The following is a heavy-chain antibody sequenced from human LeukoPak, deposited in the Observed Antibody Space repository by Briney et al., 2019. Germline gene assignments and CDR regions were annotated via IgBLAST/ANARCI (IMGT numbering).Heavy chain of an antibody. Sequence: SETLSLTCTVSGGSISSYYWSWIRQPAGKGLDGIGRIYTSGSTNYNPSLKSRVTISGDTYKNQFSLRLSSVTAAATAVYYGARASYSYDINGWVPFDYWGQGTLVTVSS. V-gene: IGHV4-4*07. CDR3: ARASYSYDINGWVPFDY. CDR1: GGSISSYY. CDR2: IYTSGST. D-gene: IGHD3-22*01. J-gene: IGHJ4*02.